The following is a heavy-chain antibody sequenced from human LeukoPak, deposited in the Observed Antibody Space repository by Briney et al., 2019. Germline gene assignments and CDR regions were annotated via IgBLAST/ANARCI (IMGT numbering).Heavy chain of an antibody. CDR3: ARAIGTYSSSDY. D-gene: IGHD2-21*01. CDR1: GGSFSTFY. V-gene: IGHV4-59*08. CDR2: ISYTGST. Sequence: PSETPSLTCTVSGGSFSTFYWSWIRQPPGKGLEWIGYISYTGSTNYNPSLKSRVTISVDTSKNQFSLKVTSVTAADTAVYYCARAIGTYSSSDYWGQGTLVTVSS. J-gene: IGHJ4*02.